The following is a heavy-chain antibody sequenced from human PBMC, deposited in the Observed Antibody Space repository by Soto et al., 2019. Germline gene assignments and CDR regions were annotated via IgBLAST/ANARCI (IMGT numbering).Heavy chain of an antibody. CDR2: NALGSGST. V-gene: IGHV1-58*01. D-gene: IGHD1-1*01. CDR1: GITFISSA. J-gene: IGHJ5*02. Sequence: SVKVSCKASGITFISSAVQWVRLARGQRLEWRALNALGSGSTNHAQKFQERVTITRDKSTNTAYMELSSLRSEDTAVYYCAASLGWNRGQNWFDPWGQGTLVTVSS. CDR3: AASLGWNRGQNWFDP.